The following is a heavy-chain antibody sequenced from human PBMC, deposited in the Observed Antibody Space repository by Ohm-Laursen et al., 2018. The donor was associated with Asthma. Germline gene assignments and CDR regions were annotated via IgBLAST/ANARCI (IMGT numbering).Heavy chain of an antibody. Sequence: SLRLSCAAFGFTFSSYGMHWVRQAPGKGLEWVAVISYDGSNKYYADSVKGRFTISRDNSKNTLYLQMNSLRAEDTAVYYCARARRLRADIIDYWGQGTLVTVSS. CDR2: ISYDGSNK. CDR3: ARARRLRADIIDY. V-gene: IGHV3-30*03. J-gene: IGHJ4*02. CDR1: GFTFSSYG. D-gene: IGHD2-15*01.